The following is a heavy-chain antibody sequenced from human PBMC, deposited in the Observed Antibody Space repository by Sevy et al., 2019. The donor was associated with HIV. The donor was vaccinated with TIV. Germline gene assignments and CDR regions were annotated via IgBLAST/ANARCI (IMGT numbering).Heavy chain of an antibody. CDR3: ARGDDCTSTSCYSWDKIYHQYGLDV. Sequence: GALRLSCAASGFTFTLYAIHWVRQAPGKGLEWVAVISYDGGNKYYADSVKGRFTISRDNSKNTLFLQMNNLRAEDTAIYYCARGDDCTSTSCYSWDKIYHQYGLDVWGQGTTVTVSS. D-gene: IGHD2-2*01. CDR2: ISYDGGNK. J-gene: IGHJ6*02. CDR1: GFTFTLYA. V-gene: IGHV3-30-3*01.